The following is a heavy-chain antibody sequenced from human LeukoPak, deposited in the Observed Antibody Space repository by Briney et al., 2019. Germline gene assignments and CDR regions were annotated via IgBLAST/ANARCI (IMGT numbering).Heavy chain of an antibody. CDR1: GFSLRTRGMR. D-gene: IGHD3-22*01. V-gene: IGHV2-70*04. Sequence: SGPPLVKPTQPLTLTCSFLGFSLRTRGMRVSWIRQPPGKALEWLAGIDWDDDKFYGTSLKPRLTISKDPSKNQVVLTMTNMDPVDTATYYCARMSSSGYYSGYFDYWGEGTLVTVSS. CDR3: ARMSSSGYYSGYFDY. J-gene: IGHJ4*02. CDR2: IDWDDDK.